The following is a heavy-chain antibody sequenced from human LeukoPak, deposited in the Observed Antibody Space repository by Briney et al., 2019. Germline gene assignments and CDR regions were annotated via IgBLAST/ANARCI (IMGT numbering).Heavy chain of an antibody. D-gene: IGHD3-10*01. CDR3: ARGSPRSYYYGSGRGPIDY. J-gene: IGHJ4*02. CDR2: INHSGST. CDR1: GGSFSGYY. Sequence: PSETLSLTCAVYGGSFSGYYWSWIRQPPGKGLEWIGEINHSGSTNYNPSLKSRVTISVDTSKNQFSLKLSSVTAADTAVYYYARGSPRSYYYGSGRGPIDYWGQGTLVTVSS. V-gene: IGHV4-34*01.